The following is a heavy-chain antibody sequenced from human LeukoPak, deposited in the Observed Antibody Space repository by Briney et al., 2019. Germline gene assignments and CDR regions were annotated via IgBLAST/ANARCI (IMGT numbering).Heavy chain of an antibody. J-gene: IGHJ6*03. V-gene: IGHV1-18*01. CDR1: GYTFTSYD. Sequence: ASVKVSCKASGYTFTSYDISWVRQAPGQGLEWMGWISAHDGHTNYAQNLQGRVTMTTDTSTSTAYMELRSLRSDDAAVYYCARGDYGGNARGGYYYYYYYMDVWGKGTTVTISS. D-gene: IGHD4-23*01. CDR2: ISAHDGHT. CDR3: ARGDYGGNARGGYYYYYYYMDV.